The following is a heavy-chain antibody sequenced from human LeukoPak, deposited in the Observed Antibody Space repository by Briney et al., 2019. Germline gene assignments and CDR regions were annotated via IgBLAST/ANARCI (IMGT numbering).Heavy chain of an antibody. Sequence: SETLSLTCAVSGYSISSGYYWGWIRQPPGKGLEWVGSIYHSGSTCYNPSLKSRVTISVDTSKNQFSLKLSSVTAADTAVYYCARVRPVAGTDYWGQGTLVTVSS. J-gene: IGHJ4*02. V-gene: IGHV4-38-2*01. CDR3: ARVRPVAGTDY. CDR1: GYSISSGYY. D-gene: IGHD6-19*01. CDR2: IYHSGST.